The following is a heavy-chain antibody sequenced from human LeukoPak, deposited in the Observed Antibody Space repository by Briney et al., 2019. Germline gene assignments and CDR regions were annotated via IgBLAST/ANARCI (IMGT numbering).Heavy chain of an antibody. Sequence: GGSLRLSCVASVLTVNSNYMSWVRQAPGKGLEWVSAIYSGVATYYAASVKGRVTVSRDDSKKTLYLQMYRLRVEDTAMYYCVSQKWLYAFDIWGQGTMVTVSS. V-gene: IGHV3-53*01. CDR1: VLTVNSNY. CDR3: VSQKWLYAFDI. D-gene: IGHD5-24*01. J-gene: IGHJ3*02. CDR2: IYSGVAT.